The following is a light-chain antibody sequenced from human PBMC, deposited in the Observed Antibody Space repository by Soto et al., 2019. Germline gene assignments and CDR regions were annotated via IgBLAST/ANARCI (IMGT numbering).Light chain of an antibody. Sequence: QSALTQPASVSGSPGQSITISCTGTTSDVGGYNFVSWYQHHPGKAPKLMIYNAFDRPSGVSNRFSGSKSGNTASLTISGLQAEDEAHYYCSSYTRGRVVVGGGTKLTVL. V-gene: IGLV2-14*03. J-gene: IGLJ2*01. CDR2: NAF. CDR3: SSYTRGRVV. CDR1: TSDVGGYNF.